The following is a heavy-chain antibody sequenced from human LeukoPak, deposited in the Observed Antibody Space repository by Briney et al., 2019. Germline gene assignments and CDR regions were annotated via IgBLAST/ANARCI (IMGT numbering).Heavy chain of an antibody. CDR2: IYPGDSDT. Sequence: AGESLKISCKGSGYSFTSYWIGWVRQMPGKGLEWMGIIYPGDSDTRYSPSFQGQVTISADKSISTAYLQWSSLKASDTAMYYCARHRDGYNYVPYFDYWGQGTLVTVSS. CDR1: GYSFTSYW. D-gene: IGHD5-24*01. CDR3: ARHRDGYNYVPYFDY. J-gene: IGHJ4*02. V-gene: IGHV5-51*01.